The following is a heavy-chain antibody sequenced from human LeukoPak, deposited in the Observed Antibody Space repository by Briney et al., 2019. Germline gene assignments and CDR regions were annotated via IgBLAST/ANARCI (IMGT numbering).Heavy chain of an antibody. CDR1: GFTFSSYW. D-gene: IGHD3-10*01. CDR3: ARRSPWVYYYGSGSSSLDY. Sequence: GGSLRLSCAASGFTFSSYWMSWVRQAPGKGLEWVANIKQDGSEKYYVDSVKGRFTISRDNAKNSLYLQMNSLRAEDTAVYYCARRSPWVYYYGSGSSSLDYWGQGTLVTVSS. J-gene: IGHJ4*02. V-gene: IGHV3-7*01. CDR2: IKQDGSEK.